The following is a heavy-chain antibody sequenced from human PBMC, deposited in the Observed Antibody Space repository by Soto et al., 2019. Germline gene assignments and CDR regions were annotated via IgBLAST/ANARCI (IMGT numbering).Heavy chain of an antibody. CDR1: GGSISSYY. Sequence: QVQLQESGPGLVKPSETLSLTCTVSGGSISSYYWSWIRQPPGKGLEWIGYIYYSGSTNYNPSLKSRVTISVDTSKNQFSLKLSCVTAADTAVYYCARERGYSYGSDYGMDVWGQGTTVTVSS. J-gene: IGHJ6*02. D-gene: IGHD5-18*01. CDR2: IYYSGST. V-gene: IGHV4-59*01. CDR3: ARERGYSYGSDYGMDV.